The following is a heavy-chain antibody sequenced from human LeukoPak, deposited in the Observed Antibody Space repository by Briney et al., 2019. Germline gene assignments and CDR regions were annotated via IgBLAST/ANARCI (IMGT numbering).Heavy chain of an antibody. CDR3: AREDRAGGSGSLTDY. J-gene: IGHJ4*02. CDR2: ISSSTDYI. D-gene: IGHD3-16*01. CDR1: GFTFSGYT. Sequence: GGSLRLSCAASGFTFSGYTMNWVRQAPGKGLEWVSSISSSTDYIYYADSVKGRFTISRDNAKNSLYLQMSGLRAEDTAIHHCAREDRAGGSGSLTDYWGQGTQVTVSS. V-gene: IGHV3-21*01.